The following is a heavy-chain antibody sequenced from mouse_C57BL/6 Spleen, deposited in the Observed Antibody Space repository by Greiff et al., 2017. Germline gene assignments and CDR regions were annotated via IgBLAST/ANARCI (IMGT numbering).Heavy chain of an antibody. CDR2: IHPNSGST. CDR1: GYTFTSYW. Sequence: VQLQQPGAELVKPGASVKLSCKASGYTFTSYWMHWVKQRPGQGLEWIGMIHPNSGSTYYNEKFKSKATLTVDKSSSTAYMQLSSLTSEDSAVYYCARSPNYYGSSYWYFDVWGTGTTVTVSS. J-gene: IGHJ1*03. CDR3: ARSPNYYGSSYWYFDV. V-gene: IGHV1-64*01. D-gene: IGHD1-1*01.